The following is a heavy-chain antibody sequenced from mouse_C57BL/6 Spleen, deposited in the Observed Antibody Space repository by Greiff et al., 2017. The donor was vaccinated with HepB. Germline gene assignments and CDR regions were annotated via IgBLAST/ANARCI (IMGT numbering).Heavy chain of an antibody. CDR2: INPSSGYT. CDR3: ARHSGLDFEGYFDV. V-gene: IGHV1-4*01. CDR1: GYTFTSYT. D-gene: IGHD3-1*01. J-gene: IGHJ1*03. Sequence: QVQLQQSGAELARPGASVKMSCKASGYTFTSYTMHWVKQRPGQGLEWIGYINPSSGYTKYNQKFKDKATLTADKSSSTADMQLSSLTSEDAAVYYCARHSGLDFEGYFDVWGTGTTVTFSS.